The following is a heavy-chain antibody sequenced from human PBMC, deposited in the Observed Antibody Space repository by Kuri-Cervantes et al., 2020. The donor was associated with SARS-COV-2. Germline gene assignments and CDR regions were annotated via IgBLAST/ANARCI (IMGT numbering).Heavy chain of an antibody. CDR1: GFTFSSYA. J-gene: IGHJ4*02. V-gene: IGHV3-48*02. CDR3: ARDHYYGSGSYYFDY. CDR2: ISSSSSTI. D-gene: IGHD3-10*01. Sequence: LSLTCAASGFTFSSYAMSWVRQAPGKGLEWVSYISSSSSTIYYADSVKGRFTISRDNAKNSLYLQMNSLRDEDTAVYYCARDHYYGSGSYYFDYWGQGTLVTVSS.